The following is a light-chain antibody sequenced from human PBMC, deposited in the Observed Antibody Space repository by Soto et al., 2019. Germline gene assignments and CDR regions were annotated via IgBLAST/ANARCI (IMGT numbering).Light chain of an antibody. CDR1: TGAVTNGHY. CDR3: LLSFSGLEV. CDR2: DTS. J-gene: IGLJ2*01. Sequence: QAVVTQEPSLSVSPGGTVTLTCGSSTGAVTNGHYPYWFQQRPGQAPRTLISDTSNRYSWTPARFSGSLLGGKAALTLSGAQPEDEADYYCLLSFSGLEVFGGGTQLTVL. V-gene: IGLV7-46*01.